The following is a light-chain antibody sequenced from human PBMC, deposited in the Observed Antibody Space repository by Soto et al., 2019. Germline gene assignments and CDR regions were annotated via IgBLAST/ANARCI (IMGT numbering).Light chain of an antibody. CDR3: QQDNSWLQT. V-gene: IGKV3-15*01. J-gene: IGKJ1*01. Sequence: EIVMTQSPAALSVSPGERATLSCRASQNVDSKLAWYQHKPGQAPRLLIYGVSTRVTGIPIRFSGSGSGTEFTLTINSLQSEDFAVYYCQQDNSWLQTFGQVTKLEMK. CDR2: GVS. CDR1: QNVDSK.